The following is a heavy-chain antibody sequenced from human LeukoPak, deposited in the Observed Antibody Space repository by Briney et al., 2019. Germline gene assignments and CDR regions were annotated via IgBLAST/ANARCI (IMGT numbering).Heavy chain of an antibody. J-gene: IGHJ4*02. V-gene: IGHV5-51*01. CDR3: ARNPIVTAGTGYFDY. Sequence: GGSLQISCQGSGSSFTSYWIAWVRQVPGKGLGGMGIIYPGDSDTRYSPSFQGQVTISADKSISTAYLQWSSLKASDTAMYYCARNPIVTAGTGYFDYWGLGTLVTVSS. CDR2: IYPGDSDT. D-gene: IGHD6-13*01. CDR1: GSSFTSYW.